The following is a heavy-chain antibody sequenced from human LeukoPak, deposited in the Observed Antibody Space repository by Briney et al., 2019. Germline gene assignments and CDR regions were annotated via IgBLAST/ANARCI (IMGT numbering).Heavy chain of an antibody. V-gene: IGHV4-59*01. CDR2: IYYSGST. D-gene: IGHD5-18*01. CDR3: ARRRGYSYGHADY. J-gene: IGHJ4*02. Sequence: SETLSLTCTVSGGSISSYYWSWIRQPPGKGLEWIGYIYYSGSTNYNPSLKSRVTISVDTSKNQFSLRLSSVTAADTAVYYCARRRGYSYGHADYWGQGTLVTVSS. CDR1: GGSISSYY.